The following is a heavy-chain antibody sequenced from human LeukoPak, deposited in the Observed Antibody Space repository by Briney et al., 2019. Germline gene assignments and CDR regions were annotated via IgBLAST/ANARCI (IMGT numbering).Heavy chain of an antibody. Sequence: PGGSLRLSCAASGFTFSSYSMNWVRQAPGKGLEWVSSISSSSSYIYYADSVKGRFTISRDNAKNSLYLQMNSLRAEDTAVYYCARERFGELLSNSMDVWGQGTTVTVSS. CDR3: ARERFGELLSNSMDV. CDR2: ISSSSSYI. J-gene: IGHJ6*02. CDR1: GFTFSSYS. V-gene: IGHV3-21*01. D-gene: IGHD3-10*01.